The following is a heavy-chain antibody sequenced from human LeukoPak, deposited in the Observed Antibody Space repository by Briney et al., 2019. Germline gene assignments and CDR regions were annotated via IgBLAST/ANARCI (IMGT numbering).Heavy chain of an antibody. J-gene: IGHJ3*01. V-gene: IGHV6-1*01. CDR3: AGGYAFDV. CDR1: GDSVSNNNYA. Sequence: SQTLSLTCAISGDSVSNNNYAWNWIRQSPSRGLEWLGRTYYRSQWKNDYARSVMSRISVDPDTSKSQFSLHLSSVPPDDTAVYYCAGGYAFDVWGRGTMVTVSS. CDR2: TYYRSQWKN.